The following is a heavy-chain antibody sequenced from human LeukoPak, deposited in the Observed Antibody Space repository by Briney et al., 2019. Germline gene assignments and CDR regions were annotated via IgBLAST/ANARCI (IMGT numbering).Heavy chain of an antibody. CDR2: IWSDGANT. J-gene: IGHJ4*02. Sequence: PGRSLRLSCAASGFTFSNYGMHWVRQAPGKGVEWAALIWSDGANTYYADSVKGRFTISRDNSKNTLYLQMNNLRAEDTAVYFCARDGYYDSSGFYSTYYFDYWGQGTLVTVSS. CDR3: ARDGYYDSSGFYSTYYFDY. D-gene: IGHD3-22*01. CDR1: GFTFSNYG. V-gene: IGHV3-33*01.